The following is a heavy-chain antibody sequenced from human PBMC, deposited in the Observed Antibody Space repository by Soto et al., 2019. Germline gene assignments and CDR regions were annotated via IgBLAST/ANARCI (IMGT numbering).Heavy chain of an antibody. Sequence: QVQLQESGPGLVKPSETLSLTCTVSGGSISSYYWSWIRQPPGKGLEWIGYIYYSGSTNYNPSLKRRATISVDTSTNPFALKLSSVTAADTAVYYCARGDPLLWFGEKVYYGMDVWGQGTTVTVSS. D-gene: IGHD3-10*01. CDR3: ARGDPLLWFGEKVYYGMDV. J-gene: IGHJ6*02. CDR2: IYYSGST. CDR1: GGSISSYY. V-gene: IGHV4-59*01.